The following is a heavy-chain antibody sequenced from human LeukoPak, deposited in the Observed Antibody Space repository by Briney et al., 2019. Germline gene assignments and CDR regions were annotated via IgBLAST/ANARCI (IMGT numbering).Heavy chain of an antibody. Sequence: GSLRLSCAASGFTVSSNYMSWVRQAPGKGLEWVANIKQDGDDKYYVDSVKGRFTISRDNAKNSLYLQMNSLRAEDTAVYYCARERVWDAFDIWGQGTMVTVSS. D-gene: IGHD3-16*01. CDR1: GFTVSSNY. V-gene: IGHV3-7*01. CDR3: ARERVWDAFDI. CDR2: IKQDGDDK. J-gene: IGHJ3*02.